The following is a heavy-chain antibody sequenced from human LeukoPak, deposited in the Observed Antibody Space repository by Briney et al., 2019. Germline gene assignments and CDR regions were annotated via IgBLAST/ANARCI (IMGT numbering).Heavy chain of an antibody. Sequence: PGGSLRLSCAASGFTFDDYGMSWVRQAPGKGLEWVSGINWNGGSTGYADSVKGRFTISRDNAKNSLYLQMNSLRAEDTALYYCARDPPIGLVRGVYYYCGMDVWGQGTTVTVSS. J-gene: IGHJ6*02. CDR1: GFTFDDYG. CDR3: ARDPPIGLVRGVYYYCGMDV. V-gene: IGHV3-20*04. CDR2: INWNGGST. D-gene: IGHD6-19*01.